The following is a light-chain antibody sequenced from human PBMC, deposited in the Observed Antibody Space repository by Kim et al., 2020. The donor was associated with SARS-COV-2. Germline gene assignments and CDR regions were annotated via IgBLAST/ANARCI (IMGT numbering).Light chain of an antibody. CDR1: ISDVVRYNL. J-gene: IGLJ2*01. V-gene: IGLV2-23*02. CDR3: CSYAGSSTVV. CDR2: EVS. Sequence: GPSITISCTGTISDVVRYNLVSWYQQHPGNAPKLMIYEVSKRPSGVSNRFSGSKSGNTASLTISGLQAEDEADYYCCSYAGSSTVVFGGGTQLTVL.